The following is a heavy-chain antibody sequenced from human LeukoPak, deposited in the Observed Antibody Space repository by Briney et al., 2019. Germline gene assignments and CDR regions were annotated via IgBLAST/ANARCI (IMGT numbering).Heavy chain of an antibody. CDR3: ARAGYCSGGSCYGSDY. D-gene: IGHD2-15*01. J-gene: IGHJ4*02. CDR2: IWYDGSIQ. Sequence: GSLRLSCAASGFTFSSYGMHWVRQAPGKGLKWVAAIWYDGSIQYYADSVKGRFTISRDNSKNTLYLQMDSLRAEDTAVYYCARAGYCSGGSCYGSDYWGQGTLVSVSS. CDR1: GFTFSSYG. V-gene: IGHV3-33*01.